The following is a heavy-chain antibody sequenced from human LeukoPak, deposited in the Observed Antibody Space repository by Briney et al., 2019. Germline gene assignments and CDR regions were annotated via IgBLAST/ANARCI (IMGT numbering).Heavy chain of an antibody. CDR2: INHSGST. CDR1: GGSFSGYY. Sequence: SETLSLTCAVYGGSFSGYYWSWIRQPPGKGLEWIGEINHSGSTNYNPSLKSRVTISVDTSKNQFSLKLSSVTAADTAVYYCARGHEILTGESYYYYGMDVWGQETTVTVSS. CDR3: ARGHEILTGESYYYYGMDV. D-gene: IGHD3-9*01. V-gene: IGHV4-34*01. J-gene: IGHJ6*02.